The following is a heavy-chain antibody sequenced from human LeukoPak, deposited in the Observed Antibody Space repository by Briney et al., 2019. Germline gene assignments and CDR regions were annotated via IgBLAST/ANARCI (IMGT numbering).Heavy chain of an antibody. CDR1: GFTVSSNY. J-gene: IGHJ6*03. CDR3: ARDAQWLVPEGYFYYMDV. CDR2: IYSGGST. V-gene: IGHV3-66*01. D-gene: IGHD6-19*01. Sequence: PGGSLRLSCAASGFTVSSNYMSWVRQAPGKGLEWVSVIYSGGSTYYADSVKGRFTISRDNAKNSLYLQMNSLGAEDTAVYYCARDAQWLVPEGYFYYMDVWGKGTTVTVSS.